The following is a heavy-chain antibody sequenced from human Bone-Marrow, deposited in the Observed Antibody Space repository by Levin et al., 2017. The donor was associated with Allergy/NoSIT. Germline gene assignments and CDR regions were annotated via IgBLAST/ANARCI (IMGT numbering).Heavy chain of an antibody. D-gene: IGHD7-27*01. CDR3: ARGVANWGSRYFEL. CDR1: GYTFTSYD. CDR2: MNPNSGNT. V-gene: IGHV1-8*01. J-gene: IGHJ2*01. Sequence: ASVKVSCKASGYTFTSYDINWVRQATGQGLEWMGWMNPNSGNTGYAQKLQGRVTMTRNTSISTAYMELSSLRSEDTAVYYCARGVANWGSRYFELWGRGTLVTVSS.